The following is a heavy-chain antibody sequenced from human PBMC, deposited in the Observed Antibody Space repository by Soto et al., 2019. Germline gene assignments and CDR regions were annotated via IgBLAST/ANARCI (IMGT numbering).Heavy chain of an antibody. J-gene: IGHJ4*02. V-gene: IGHV4-31*03. CDR1: GGSISSGGYY. Sequence: QVQLQESGPGLVKPSQTLSLTCTVSGGSISSGGYYWSWIRQHPGKGLEWIGYIYYSGSTYYNPSLKCRVTISVDTSKNQFPLKLSSVTAADTAVYYCARNTYYYDSSGYYLSYFDYWGQGTLVTVSS. D-gene: IGHD3-22*01. CDR3: ARNTYYYDSSGYYLSYFDY. CDR2: IYYSGST.